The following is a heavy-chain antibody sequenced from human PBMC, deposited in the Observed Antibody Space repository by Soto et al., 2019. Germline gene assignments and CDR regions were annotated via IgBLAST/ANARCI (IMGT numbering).Heavy chain of an antibody. CDR2: IYYSGST. J-gene: IGHJ3*02. D-gene: IGHD5-12*01. CDR3: ARARLRAVYAFDI. CDR1: GGSVSSGAYY. Sequence: QVQLQESDAGLVKASQTLSLTCTVSGGSVSSGAYYWTWIRQRPGKGLEWIGYIYYSGSTYYSPSLKRRLSTSLDTSKNQFSLRLSSVTAADTAMYYCARARLRAVYAFDIWGQGTMVTVSS. V-gene: IGHV4-31*03.